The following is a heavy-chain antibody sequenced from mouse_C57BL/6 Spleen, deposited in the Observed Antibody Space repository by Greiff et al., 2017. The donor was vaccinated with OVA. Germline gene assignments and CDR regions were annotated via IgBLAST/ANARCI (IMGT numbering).Heavy chain of an antibody. CDR3: AGDYDGEDYYFDY. CDR1: GYTFTSYW. J-gene: IGHJ2*01. CDR2: IDPSDSYT. V-gene: IGHV1-59*01. Sequence: QVQLQQPGAELVRPGTSVKLSCKASGYTFTSYWMHWVKQRPGQGLEWIGVIDPSDSYTNYNQKFKGKATLTVDTSSSTAYMQLSSLTSEDSAVYYCAGDYDGEDYYFDYWGQGTTLTVSS. D-gene: IGHD2-3*01.